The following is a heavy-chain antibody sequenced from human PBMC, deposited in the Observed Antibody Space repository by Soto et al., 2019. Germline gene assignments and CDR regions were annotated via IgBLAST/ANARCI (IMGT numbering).Heavy chain of an antibody. V-gene: IGHV3-13*01. CDR3: ASGRSGWEY. CDR1: GLTFSSYD. J-gene: IGHJ1*01. Sequence: EVQLVESWGGLVQPGGSLRLSCVASGLTFSSYDMHWVRQVPGKGLEGVSGIATTYATFSAASVQGRFTISIENAKKSVYLQMNNLRVEATALYYCASGRSGWEYWGQGTMVTVSS. D-gene: IGHD6-19*01. CDR2: IATTYAT.